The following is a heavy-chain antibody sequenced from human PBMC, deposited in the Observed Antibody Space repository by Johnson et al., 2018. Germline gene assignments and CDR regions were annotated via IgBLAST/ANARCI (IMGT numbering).Heavy chain of an antibody. CDR2: IIPIFGTA. V-gene: IGHV1-69*01. CDR3: ASHPVDTENAFDI. CDR1: GGTFSSYA. J-gene: IGHJ3*02. D-gene: IGHD5-18*01. Sequence: QVQLVQSGAEVKKPGSSVKVSCKASGGTFSSYAISWVRQAPGQGLEWMGGIIPIFGTANYAQKFQGRVTITADESTSTAYMERNSLRAEDTAVYYCASHPVDTENAFDIWGQGTMVTVSS.